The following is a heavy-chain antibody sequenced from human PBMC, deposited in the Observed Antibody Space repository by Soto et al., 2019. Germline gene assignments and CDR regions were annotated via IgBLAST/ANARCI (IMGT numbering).Heavy chain of an antibody. CDR2: IKSKTDGGTT. Sequence: GGSLRLSCAASGFTFSNAWMSWVRQAPGKGLEWVGRIKSKTDGGTTDYAAPVKGRFTISRDDSKNTLYLQMNSLKTEDTAVYYCTTTSNYYGSGSYYLWGQGTLVTVSS. CDR3: TTTSNYYGSGSYYL. J-gene: IGHJ5*02. CDR1: GFTFSNAW. V-gene: IGHV3-15*01. D-gene: IGHD3-10*01.